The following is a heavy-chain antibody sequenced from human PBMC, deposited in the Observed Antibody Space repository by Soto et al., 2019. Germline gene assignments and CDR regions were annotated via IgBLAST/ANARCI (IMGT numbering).Heavy chain of an antibody. V-gene: IGHV3-11*04. CDR2: ISSSGSTI. CDR1: GFTFSDYY. D-gene: IGHD3-10*01. CDR3: ARTLRGHGVKYIDF. Sequence: PGGSLRLSCAASGFTFSDYYMSWIRQAPGKGLEWVSYISSSGSTIYYADSVKGRFTISRDNAKNSLYLQMDSLRAEDTAVYYCARTLRGHGVKYIDFWGQGTLVTVSS. J-gene: IGHJ4*02.